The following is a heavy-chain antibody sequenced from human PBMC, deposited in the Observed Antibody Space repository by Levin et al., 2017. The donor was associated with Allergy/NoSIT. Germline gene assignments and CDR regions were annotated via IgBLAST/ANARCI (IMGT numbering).Heavy chain of an antibody. CDR1: GGSFSGYY. CDR3: ARGRSGSSGWYGSYYGMDV. J-gene: IGHJ6*02. D-gene: IGHD6-19*01. CDR2: INHSGST. V-gene: IGHV4-34*01. Sequence: NASETLSLTCAVYGGSFSGYYWSWIRQPPGKGLEWIGEINHSGSTNYNPSLKSRVTISVDTSKNQFSLKLSSVTAADTAVYYCARGRSGSSGWYGSYYGMDVWGQGTTVTVSS.